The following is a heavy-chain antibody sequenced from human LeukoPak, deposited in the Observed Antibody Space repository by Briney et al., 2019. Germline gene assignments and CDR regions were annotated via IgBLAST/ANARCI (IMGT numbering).Heavy chain of an antibody. V-gene: IGHV4-34*01. CDR1: GGSFGGYY. J-gene: IGHJ4*02. D-gene: IGHD5-18*01. Sequence: PSETLSLTCAVYGGSFGGYYWSWIRQPPGKGLEWIGEINHSGSTNYNPSLKSRVTISVDTSKNQFSLKLSSVTAADTAVYYCARASSIGYSYGKDFDYWGQGTLVTVSS. CDR3: ARASSIGYSYGKDFDY. CDR2: INHSGST.